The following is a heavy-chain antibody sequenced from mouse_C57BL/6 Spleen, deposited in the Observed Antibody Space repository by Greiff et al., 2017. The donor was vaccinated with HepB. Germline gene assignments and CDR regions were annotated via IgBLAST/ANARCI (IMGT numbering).Heavy chain of an antibody. D-gene: IGHD2-10*02. CDR1: GYTFTSYW. J-gene: IGHJ2*01. V-gene: IGHV1-61*01. Sequence: QVQLQQPGAELVRPGSSVKLSCKASGYTFTSYWMEWVKQRPGQGLEWIGNIYPSDSETHYNQKFKDKATLTVDKSSSTAYMQLSSLTSEDSAVYYCARVYGNYDDYWGQGTTLTVSS. CDR2: IYPSDSET. CDR3: ARVYGNYDDY.